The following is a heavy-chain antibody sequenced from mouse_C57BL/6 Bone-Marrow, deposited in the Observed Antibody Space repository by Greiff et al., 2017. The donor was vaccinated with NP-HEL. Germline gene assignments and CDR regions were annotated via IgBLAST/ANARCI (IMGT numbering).Heavy chain of an antibody. V-gene: IGHV1-9*01. CDR3: ASPPASYYGSSYEAWFAY. D-gene: IGHD1-1*01. J-gene: IGHJ3*01. CDR2: ILPGSGST. Sequence: VQLQQSGAELMKPGASVKLSCKATGYTFTGYWIEWVKQRPGHGLEWIGEILPGSGSTNYNEQFKGKATFTADTSSNTAYMQLSSLTTEDSAIYYCASPPASYYGSSYEAWFAYWGQGTLVTVSA. CDR1: GYTFTGYW.